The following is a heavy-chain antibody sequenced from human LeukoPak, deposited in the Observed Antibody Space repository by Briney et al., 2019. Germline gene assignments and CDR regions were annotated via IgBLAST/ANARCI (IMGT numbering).Heavy chain of an antibody. Sequence: PSETLSLTCAVYGGSFSGYYWSWIRQPPGKGLEGIGEINHSGSTNYNPSLKSRATISVDTSKNQFSLKLSSVTAADTAVYYCARPNRQITFGGVIVISRSYYFDYWGQGTLVTVSS. CDR3: ARPNRQITFGGVIVISRSYYFDY. D-gene: IGHD3-16*02. V-gene: IGHV4-34*01. J-gene: IGHJ4*02. CDR1: GGSFSGYY. CDR2: INHSGST.